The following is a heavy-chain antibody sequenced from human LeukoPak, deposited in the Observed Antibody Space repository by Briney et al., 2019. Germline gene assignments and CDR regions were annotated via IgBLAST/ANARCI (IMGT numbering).Heavy chain of an antibody. CDR2: INHSGST. CDR3: ARASYDSSGYYSNY. CDR1: GGSFSGYY. Sequence: SETLSLTCAVYGGSFSGYYWSWIRQPPGKGLEWIGEINHSGSTNHNPSLKSRVTISVDTSKNQFSLKLSSVTAADTAVYYCARASYDSSGYYSNYWGQGTLVTVSS. D-gene: IGHD3-22*01. V-gene: IGHV4-34*01. J-gene: IGHJ4*02.